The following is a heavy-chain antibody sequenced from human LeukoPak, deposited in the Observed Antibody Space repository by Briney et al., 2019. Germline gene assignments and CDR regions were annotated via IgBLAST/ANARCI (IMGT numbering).Heavy chain of an antibody. CDR2: IYKDAVA. V-gene: IGHV3-66*02. CDR1: ESTARSSY. J-gene: IGHJ4*01. D-gene: IGHD3/OR15-3a*01. CDR3: ARGLQNDLYAYEY. Sequence: GGSLSPSGEAPESTARSSYMSGVRQPQGKGLDWVAVIYKDAVAFHADSVKGRFTISRDTSKNTLYLQMNSLRAEDTAVYHCARGLQNDLYAYEYWGQGSLVTVSS.